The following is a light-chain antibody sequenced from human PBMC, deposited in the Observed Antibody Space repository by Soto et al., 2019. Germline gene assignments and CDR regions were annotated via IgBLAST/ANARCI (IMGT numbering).Light chain of an antibody. Sequence: QSALTQPPSASGSPGQSVTISCTGTSTDVGGYKDVSWYQQHPGKAPKLLIFGVNKRPSGVPDRFSGSKSGNTASLTVSGLQAEDEADYYCRSYAGIKSFGVFGTGTKLTVL. J-gene: IGLJ1*01. CDR1: STDVGGYKD. CDR2: GVN. CDR3: RSYAGIKSFGV. V-gene: IGLV2-8*01.